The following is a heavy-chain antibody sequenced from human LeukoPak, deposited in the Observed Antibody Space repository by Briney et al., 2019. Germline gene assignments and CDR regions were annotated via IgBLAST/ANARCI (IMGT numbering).Heavy chain of an antibody. V-gene: IGHV3-23*01. D-gene: IGHD1-26*01. CDR2: ISGSGGST. CDR3: AKDGGGSYSYFDY. Sequence: GGSLRLSCAASGFTFSSYAMGWVRQAPGKGLEWVSAISGSGGSTYYADSVKGRFTISRDNSKNTLYLQMNSLRAEDTAVYYCAKDGGGSYSYFDYWGQGTLVTVSS. CDR1: GFTFSSYA. J-gene: IGHJ4*02.